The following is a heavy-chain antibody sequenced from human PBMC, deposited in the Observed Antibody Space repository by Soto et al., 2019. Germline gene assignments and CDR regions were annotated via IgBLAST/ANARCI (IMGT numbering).Heavy chain of an antibody. Sequence: PGGSLRLSCAASGFTFSTYAMSWVRQAPGKGLEWVSAIGSSGTPTYYADSVKGRFTVSRDNSKFTLFLQMNSLRVEDTAVYYCENGSSGWARLWDYRGQGTLVTVSS. J-gene: IGHJ4*02. D-gene: IGHD6-19*01. CDR3: ENGSSGWARLWDY. V-gene: IGHV3-23*01. CDR2: IGSSGTPT. CDR1: GFTFSTYA.